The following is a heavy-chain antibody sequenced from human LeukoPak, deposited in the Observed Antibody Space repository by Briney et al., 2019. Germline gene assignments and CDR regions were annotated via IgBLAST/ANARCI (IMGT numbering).Heavy chain of an antibody. J-gene: IGHJ4*02. CDR3: AKVPPLSLTGQFDY. D-gene: IGHD3-9*01. Sequence: PGGSLRLSCAASGFTFSNYGMHWVRQAPGKGLEWVAVVWYDGSIKYYSDSVKGRFTISRDNSKNTMYLQMNSLRAEDTAVYYCAKVPPLSLTGQFDYWGQGTLVTVSS. CDR2: VWYDGSIK. V-gene: IGHV3-33*06. CDR1: GFTFSNYG.